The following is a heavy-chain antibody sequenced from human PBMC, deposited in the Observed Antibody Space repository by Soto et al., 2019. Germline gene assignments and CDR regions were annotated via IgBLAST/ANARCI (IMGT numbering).Heavy chain of an antibody. CDR1: GYTFTSYG. CDR2: ISAYNGNT. V-gene: IGHV1-18*01. Sequence: ASVKVSCKASGYTFTSYGISWVRQAPGQGLEWMGWISAYNGNTNYAQKLQGRVTMTTDTSTSTAYMELRSLRSDDTAVYYCARGVIVQLWTKVVNGAFDIWGQGTMVTVS. D-gene: IGHD5-18*01. J-gene: IGHJ3*02. CDR3: ARGVIVQLWTKVVNGAFDI.